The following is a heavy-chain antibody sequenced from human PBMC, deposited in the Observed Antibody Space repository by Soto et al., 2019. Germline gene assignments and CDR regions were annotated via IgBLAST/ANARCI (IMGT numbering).Heavy chain of an antibody. CDR2: IYYSGNT. D-gene: IGHD3-22*01. CDR3: ARASYDSSTYYLDY. V-gene: IGHV4-59*08. CDR1: GASISSYY. J-gene: IGHJ4*02. Sequence: PSETLSLTCTVSGASISSYYWSWIRQPPGKGLEWIGYIYYSGNTNYNPSLKSRVTISVDPSNNQFSLKLSSVTAADTAVYYCARASYDSSTYYLDYWGQGTLVTVSS.